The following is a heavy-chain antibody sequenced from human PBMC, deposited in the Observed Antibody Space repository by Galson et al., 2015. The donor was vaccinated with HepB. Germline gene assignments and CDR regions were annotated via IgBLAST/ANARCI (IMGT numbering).Heavy chain of an antibody. Sequence: LRLSCAASGFTFTDYYMNWVRQAPGKGLEWVSFIGRSGDSMYNTNSVKGRFAVSRDNAKNSLYLQLNSLRAEDTAVYYCARWNNGWRSFDYWGQGTLVTVSS. CDR3: ARWNNGWRSFDY. J-gene: IGHJ4*02. CDR2: IGRSGDSM. D-gene: IGHD1/OR15-1a*01. CDR1: GFTFTDYY. V-gene: IGHV3-48*03.